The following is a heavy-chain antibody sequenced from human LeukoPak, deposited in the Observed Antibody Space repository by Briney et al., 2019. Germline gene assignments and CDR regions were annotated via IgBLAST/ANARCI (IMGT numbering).Heavy chain of an antibody. J-gene: IGHJ4*02. Sequence: GGSLRPSCEASGFTFSNHWMGWVRQAPGKGLEWVANIKQDGSEKYYVDSVTGRFTISRDNAKSSLYLQMNSLGAEDSAVYFCARWATSYDFWGQGTLVTVSS. V-gene: IGHV3-7*01. CDR3: ARWATSYDF. CDR2: IKQDGSEK. CDR1: GFTFSNHW. D-gene: IGHD3-10*01.